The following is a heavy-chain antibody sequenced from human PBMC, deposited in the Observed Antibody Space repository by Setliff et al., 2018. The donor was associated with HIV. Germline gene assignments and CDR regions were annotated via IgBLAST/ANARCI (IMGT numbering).Heavy chain of an antibody. CDR3: ARGLFRTTMVVVVMSGALDI. V-gene: IGHV4-39*01. Sequence: LSLTCTVSGDSVNDRSYFWGWIRQPPGKGLEWIGTFYYNGDSRYNPSLKSRVTISVDTSKNQFSLNPNSVTAADTAVYYCARGLFRTTMVVVVMSGALDIWGQGTKVTVSS. CDR1: GDSVNDRSYF. CDR2: FYYNGDS. D-gene: IGHD3-22*01. J-gene: IGHJ3*02.